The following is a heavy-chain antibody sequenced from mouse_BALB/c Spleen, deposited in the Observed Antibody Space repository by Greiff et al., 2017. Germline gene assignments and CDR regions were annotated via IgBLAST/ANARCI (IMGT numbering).Heavy chain of an antibody. CDR2: IDPANGNT. V-gene: IGHV14-3*02. CDR3: AGLLPPPY. Sequence: EVKLVESGAELVKPGASVKLSCTASGFNIKDTYMHWVKQRPEQGLEWIGRIDPANGNTKYDPKFQGKATITADTSSNTAYLQLSSLTSEDTAVYYCAGLLPPPYWGQGTLVTVSA. D-gene: IGHD5-1*01. CDR1: GFNIKDTY. J-gene: IGHJ3*01.